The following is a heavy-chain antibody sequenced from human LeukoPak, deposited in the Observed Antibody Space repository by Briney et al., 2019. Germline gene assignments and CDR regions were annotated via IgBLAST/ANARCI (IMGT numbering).Heavy chain of an antibody. V-gene: IGHV4-4*07. CDR1: DVSISNYY. Sequence: SETLSLTCTVSDVSISNYYWTWIRQPAGKGLEWIGRLYIGRETDYNPSLKSRVTMSVDTTNSQFSLRLTSVTAADTATYYCARESRVLIGDGYYLDSWGPGTLITVSS. CDR3: ARESRVLIGDGYYLDS. D-gene: IGHD3-3*01. J-gene: IGHJ4*02. CDR2: LYIGRET.